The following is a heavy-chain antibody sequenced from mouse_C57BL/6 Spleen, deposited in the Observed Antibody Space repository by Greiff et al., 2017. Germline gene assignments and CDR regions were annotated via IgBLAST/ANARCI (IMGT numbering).Heavy chain of an antibody. CDR1: GYSITSGYY. Sequence: EVQLQQSGPGLVKPSQSLSLTCSVTGYSITSGYYWNWIRQFPGNKLEWMGYISYDGSNNYNPSLKNRISITRDTSKNQFFLKLNSVTTEDTATYYCAREPYGSRGDAMDYWGQGTSVTVSS. V-gene: IGHV3-6*01. J-gene: IGHJ4*01. CDR3: AREPYGSRGDAMDY. D-gene: IGHD1-1*01. CDR2: ISYDGSN.